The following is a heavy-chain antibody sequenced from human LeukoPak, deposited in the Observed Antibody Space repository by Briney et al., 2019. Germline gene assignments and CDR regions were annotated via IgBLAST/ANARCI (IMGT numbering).Heavy chain of an antibody. Sequence: ASVKVSCKASGYTFTSYGISLVRQAPGRGLEWMGWISAYNGNTNYAQKLQGRVTMTTDTSTSTAYMELRSLRSEDTAVYYCARDQTYYYDSSGPAWGQGTLVTVSS. D-gene: IGHD3-22*01. CDR1: GYTFTSYG. CDR3: ARDQTYYYDSSGPA. J-gene: IGHJ5*02. V-gene: IGHV1-18*01. CDR2: ISAYNGNT.